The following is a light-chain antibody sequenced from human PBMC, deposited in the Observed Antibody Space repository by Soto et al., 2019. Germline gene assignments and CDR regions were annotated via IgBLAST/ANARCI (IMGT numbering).Light chain of an antibody. CDR1: QTISGY. CDR3: QQSYTTPLT. CDR2: AAS. Sequence: DIQMTKSPSSLSASVGDRVTITCRASQTISGYLNWYQQKPGKAPELLIYAASYLGNWVPSRFSGSGSGTYFYITIRSLQPEDLATYSCQQSYTTPLTFGGGTKVEIK. V-gene: IGKV1-39*01. J-gene: IGKJ4*01.